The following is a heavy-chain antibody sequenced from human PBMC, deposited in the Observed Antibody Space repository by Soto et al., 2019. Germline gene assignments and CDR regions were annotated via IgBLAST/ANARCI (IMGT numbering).Heavy chain of an antibody. Sequence: SLRLCCAASGGNCRTYWRHWVRQVPGKGLEFIGASGGSTTYGDSMKGRVTVSRNNSQKTLYLQIDSLRAEDTAMYYCATDQNWGWGSWGQGTPVTVSS. CDR1: GGNCRTYW. V-gene: IGHV3-23*01. CDR3: ATDQNWGWGS. CDR2: SGGST. D-gene: IGHD3-16*01. J-gene: IGHJ5*02.